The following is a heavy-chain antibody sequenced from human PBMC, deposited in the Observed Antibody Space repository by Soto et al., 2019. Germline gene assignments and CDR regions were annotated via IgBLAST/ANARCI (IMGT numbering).Heavy chain of an antibody. J-gene: IGHJ4*02. CDR2: ITPMFGKP. CDR3: ARDGALYDSSGYYFLY. CDR1: GGTFSRCA. Sequence: ASVKVSCKASGGTFSRCAINWVRQAPGQGLEWMGGITPMFGKPNYAQKFQGRVTITADEFTSTGYMELRSLRSDDTAVYYCARDGALYDSSGYYFLYWGQGTLVTVSS. D-gene: IGHD3-22*01. V-gene: IGHV1-69*13.